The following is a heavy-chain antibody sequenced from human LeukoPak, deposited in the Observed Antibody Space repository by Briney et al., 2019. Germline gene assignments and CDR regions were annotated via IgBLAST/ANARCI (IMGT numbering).Heavy chain of an antibody. CDR2: INPSGGST. CDR3: ASVEYCGGDCYSDY. D-gene: IGHD2-21*02. Sequence: ASVKVSCKSSGFVFAAHWMHWIRQAPGQGHEWMGIINPSGGSTSYAQKFQGRVTMTRDTSTSTVYMELSSLRSEDTAVYYCASVEYCGGDCYSDYWGQGTLVTVSS. V-gene: IGHV1-46*01. CDR1: GFVFAAHW. J-gene: IGHJ4*02.